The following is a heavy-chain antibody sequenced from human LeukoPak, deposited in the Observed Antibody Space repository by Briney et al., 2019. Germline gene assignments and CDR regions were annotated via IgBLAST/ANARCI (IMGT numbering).Heavy chain of an antibody. J-gene: IGHJ4*02. D-gene: IGHD6-6*01. CDR3: ANWIGSSSRDY. CDR1: GFTFSAYA. V-gene: IGHV3-23*05. Sequence: GGSLRLSCEASGFTFSAYAMTWVRQAPGKGLEWVSSIGSDNKPHYSESVKGRFAISRDNSKNALYLQMDSLRAEDTAVYYCANWIGSSSRDYWGQGTLVTVSS. CDR2: IGSDNKP.